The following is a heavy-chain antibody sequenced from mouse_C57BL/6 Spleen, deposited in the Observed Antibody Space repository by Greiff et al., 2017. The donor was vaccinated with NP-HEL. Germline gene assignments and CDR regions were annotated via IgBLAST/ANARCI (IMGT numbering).Heavy chain of an antibody. Sequence: QVQLQQSGPELVKPGASVKISCKASGYAFSSSWMNWVKQRPGKGLEWIGRIYPGDGDTNYNGKFKGKATLTADKSSSTAYMQLSSLTSEDSAVYFCASLYYYGSRAAMDYWGQGTSVTVSS. CDR2: IYPGDGDT. V-gene: IGHV1-82*01. J-gene: IGHJ4*01. D-gene: IGHD1-1*01. CDR3: ASLYYYGSRAAMDY. CDR1: GYAFSSSW.